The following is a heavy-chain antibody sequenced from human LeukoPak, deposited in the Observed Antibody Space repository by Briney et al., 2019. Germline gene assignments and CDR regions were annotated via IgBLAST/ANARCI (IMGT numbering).Heavy chain of an antibody. CDR2: IQYDGSNK. D-gene: IGHD3-22*01. CDR1: GFTFSSYG. Sequence: GGSLRLSCAASGFTFSSYGMHWVRQAPGKGLEWVAFIQYDGSNKYYADSVKGRFTISRDNSKNTLYLQMNSLRAEDTAVYYCAKDLIPRFYDSSGYPGVWGQGTLVTVSS. V-gene: IGHV3-30*02. J-gene: IGHJ4*02. CDR3: AKDLIPRFYDSSGYPGV.